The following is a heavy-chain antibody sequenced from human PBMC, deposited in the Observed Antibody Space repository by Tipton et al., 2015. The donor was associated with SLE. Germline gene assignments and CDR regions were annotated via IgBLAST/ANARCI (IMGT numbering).Heavy chain of an antibody. CDR1: GFTFSHYP. CDR3: TRVPRYNWNYIAD. CDR2: ISNDGTAT. D-gene: IGHD1-7*01. V-gene: IGHV3-30-3*01. J-gene: IGHJ4*02. Sequence: SLRLSCAASGFTFSHYPLHWVRRAPGKGLEWMTLISNDGTATYYADSVKGRFTISRDNSKNTLYLQMNSLRAEDTAVYHCTRVPRYNWNYIADWGQGTLVSVSS.